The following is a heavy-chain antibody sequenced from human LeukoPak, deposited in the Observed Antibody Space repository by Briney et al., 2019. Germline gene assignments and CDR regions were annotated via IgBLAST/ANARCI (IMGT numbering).Heavy chain of an antibody. J-gene: IGHJ4*02. D-gene: IGHD5-18*01. CDR3: AKDSFIFSYGTDYFDY. CDR2: ISGSGGST. Sequence: QHGGSLRLSCAASGFTFSSYAMSWVRQAPGKGLEWVSAISGSGGSTYYADSVKGRFTISRDNSKNTLYLQMNSLRAEDTAVYYCAKDSFIFSYGTDYFDYWGQGTLVTVSS. V-gene: IGHV3-23*01. CDR1: GFTFSSYA.